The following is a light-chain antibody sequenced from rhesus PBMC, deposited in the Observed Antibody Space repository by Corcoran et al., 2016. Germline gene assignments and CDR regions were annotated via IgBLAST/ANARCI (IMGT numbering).Light chain of an antibody. J-gene: IGKJ1*01. CDR3: QQLNTYPWT. V-gene: IGKV1S14*01. Sequence: DIQMTQSPSSLSASVGDTVTITCRASQDIINYLAWYQQKPGKAPRPLIYYASNLESGVPSRFSGTGSGTDFTRTISSLQPEDFAIYYCQQLNTYPWTFGHGTKVEIK. CDR1: QDIINY. CDR2: YAS.